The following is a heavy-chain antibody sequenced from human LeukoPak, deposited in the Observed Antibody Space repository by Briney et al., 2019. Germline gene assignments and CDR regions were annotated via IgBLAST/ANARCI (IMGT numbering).Heavy chain of an antibody. CDR1: GGTFSSYA. V-gene: IGHV1-69*13. D-gene: IGHD3-22*01. J-gene: IGHJ4*02. CDR3: ARDIHYYDSGGYYPGYFDY. Sequence: ASVKVSCKASGGTFSSYAISWVRQAPGQGLEWMGGIIPIFGTANYAQKFQGRVTITADESTSTAYMELSSLRSEDTAVYYCARDIHYYDSGGYYPGYFDYWGQGTLVTVSS. CDR2: IIPIFGTA.